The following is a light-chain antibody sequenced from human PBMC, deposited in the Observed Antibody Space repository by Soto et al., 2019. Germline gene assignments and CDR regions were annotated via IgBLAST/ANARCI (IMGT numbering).Light chain of an antibody. V-gene: IGLV4-69*01. CDR2: LNGDGSH. CDR3: QTWGTGIWV. CDR1: SGYSTYG. Sequence: QSVLTQSPSASASLGASVKLTCTLSSGYSTYGIAWHQQQPEKGPRFLMKLNGDGSHNKGDGIPDRFSGSSSGAERYLTISSLQLEDEADYYCQTWGTGIWVFGGGTKLTVL. J-gene: IGLJ3*02.